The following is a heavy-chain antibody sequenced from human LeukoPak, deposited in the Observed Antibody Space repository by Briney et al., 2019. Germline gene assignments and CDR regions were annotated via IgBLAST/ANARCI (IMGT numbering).Heavy chain of an antibody. J-gene: IGHJ5*02. D-gene: IGHD3-3*01. Sequence: ASVKVSCKASGYTFTSYYMHWVRQAPGQGLEWMGIINPSGGSTSYAQKFQGRVTMTRDMSTSTVYMELSSLRSEDTAVYYCARGPHSPYGARFLEWPWGQGTLVTVSS. V-gene: IGHV1-46*01. CDR1: GYTFTSYY. CDR3: ARGPHSPYGARFLEWP. CDR2: INPSGGST.